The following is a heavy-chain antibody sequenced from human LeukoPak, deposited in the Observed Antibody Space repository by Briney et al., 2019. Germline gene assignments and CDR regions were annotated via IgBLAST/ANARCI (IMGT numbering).Heavy chain of an antibody. CDR3: ASQIGTTAYYYYYMDV. CDR1: GFTFSSYA. Sequence: PGGSLRLSCAASGFTFSSYAMSWVRQAPGKGLEWVSAISGSGGSTYYADSVKGRFTISRDNSKNTLYLQMNSLRAEDTAVYYCASQIGTTAYYYYYMDVWGKGTTVTVSS. V-gene: IGHV3-23*01. J-gene: IGHJ6*03. D-gene: IGHD1-7*01. CDR2: ISGSGGST.